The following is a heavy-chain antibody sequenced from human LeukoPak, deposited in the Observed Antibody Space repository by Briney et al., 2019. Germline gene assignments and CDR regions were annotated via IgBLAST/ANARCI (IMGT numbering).Heavy chain of an antibody. D-gene: IGHD4-17*01. CDR2: IYPGDSDT. Sequence: GESLEISCKGSGYRFTSYWIGWVRQLPGKGLEWMGIIYPGDSDTRYSPSFQGQVTISADKSISTAYLQWSSLKASDTAMYYCARQDYGDPTSFDYWGQGTLVTVSS. J-gene: IGHJ4*02. CDR3: ARQDYGDPTSFDY. V-gene: IGHV5-51*01. CDR1: GYRFTSYW.